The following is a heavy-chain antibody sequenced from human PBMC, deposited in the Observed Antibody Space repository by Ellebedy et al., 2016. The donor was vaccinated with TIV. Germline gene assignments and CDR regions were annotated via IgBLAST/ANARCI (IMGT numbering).Heavy chain of an antibody. CDR2: ISSSSSYI. D-gene: IGHD6-19*01. CDR1: GFTFSSYS. V-gene: IGHV3-21*01. CDR3: AKEISVRSSSGWPLDY. Sequence: GESLKISCVVSGFTFSSYSMNWVRQAPGKGLEWVSSISSSSSYIYYADSVKGRFTISRDNGKNALYLQMDSLRPEDTSVYYCAKEISVRSSSGWPLDYWGQGTLVTVPS. J-gene: IGHJ4*02.